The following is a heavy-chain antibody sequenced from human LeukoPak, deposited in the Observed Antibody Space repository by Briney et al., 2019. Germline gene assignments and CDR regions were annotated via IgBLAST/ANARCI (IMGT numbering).Heavy chain of an antibody. CDR2: IYSGGST. J-gene: IGHJ3*02. CDR1: GFTVSSNY. D-gene: IGHD3-22*01. V-gene: IGHV3-53*01. CDR3: ARDGYYDSSGYSAFDI. Sequence: GGSLRLSCAASGFTVSSNYMSWVRQAPGKGLEWVSVIYSGGSTYYADSVKGRFTISRDNSKNTLYLQMNSLRAEDTAVYYCARDGYYDSSGYSAFDIWGRGTMVTVSS.